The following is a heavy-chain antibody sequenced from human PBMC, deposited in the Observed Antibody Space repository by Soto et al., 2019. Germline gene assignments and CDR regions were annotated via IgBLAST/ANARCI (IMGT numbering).Heavy chain of an antibody. CDR1: GGAVSSKK. Sequence: VSGGAVSSKKKNRNRQAPATWLELIEEINHSGSTNYNRSFKSRVTISVDTSKNQFSLRLSSVTAADTALYYSASLSPPPYSGIQLEALEIWGQGPMIT. D-gene: IGHD1-26*01. J-gene: IGHJ3*02. V-gene: IGHV4-34*01. CDR2: INHSGST. CDR3: ASLSPPPYSGIQLEALEI.